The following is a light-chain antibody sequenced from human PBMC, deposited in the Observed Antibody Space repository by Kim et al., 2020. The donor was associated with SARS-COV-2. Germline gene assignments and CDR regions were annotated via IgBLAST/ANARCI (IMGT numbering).Light chain of an antibody. CDR3: SAYRTNTALL. CDR1: NSDIGDNNY. V-gene: IGLV2-14*03. J-gene: IGLJ2*01. CDR2: DVT. Sequence: QSALTQPASVSGSPGQSITISCTGTNSDIGDNNYVSWYQQHPGKAPKLMIYDVTKRPSGVSSRFSGSTSGNTASLTISGPQTEDEAHYYCSAYRTNTALLFGGGTQLTVL.